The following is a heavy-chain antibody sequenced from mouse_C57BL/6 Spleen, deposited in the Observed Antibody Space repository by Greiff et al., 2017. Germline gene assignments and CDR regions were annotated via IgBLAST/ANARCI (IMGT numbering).Heavy chain of an antibody. Sequence: QVHVKQSGAELARPGASVKMSCKASGYTFTSYTMHWVKQRPGQGLEWIGYINPSSGYTKYNQKFKDKATLTEDKSSSTAYMQLSSLTSEDSAVYYCARERGRGFADWGQGTLVTVSA. V-gene: IGHV1-4*01. D-gene: IGHD4-1*01. CDR2: INPSSGYT. CDR3: ARERGRGFAD. J-gene: IGHJ3*01. CDR1: GYTFTSYT.